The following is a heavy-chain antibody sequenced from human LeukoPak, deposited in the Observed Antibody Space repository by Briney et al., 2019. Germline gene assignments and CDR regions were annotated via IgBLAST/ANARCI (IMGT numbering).Heavy chain of an antibody. CDR3: AKDLPAAVD. Sequence: GGSLRLSCAASGFTFSSYSMSWVRQAPGKGLEWVSFISRDSTDIYHADSVKGRFTISRDNVKNSLYLQMNNLRAEDTAIYYCAKDLPAAVDWGQGTPVTVSS. D-gene: IGHD2-2*01. V-gene: IGHV3-21*01. J-gene: IGHJ4*02. CDR2: ISRDSTDI. CDR1: GFTFSSYS.